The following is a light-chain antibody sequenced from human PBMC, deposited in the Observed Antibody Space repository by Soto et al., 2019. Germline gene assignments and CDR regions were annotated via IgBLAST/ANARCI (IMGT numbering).Light chain of an antibody. V-gene: IGKV3-20*01. CDR1: QSINSSY. CDR2: GAS. Sequence: EMVLTQSPGTLSLSPWKRATLSCRASQSINSSYLAWYQQRPGQAPRLLIYGASSRATGIPDRFSGSGSGTEFTLTISRLEPADFAVYYCQQYGSSSWTFGQGTKVDIK. J-gene: IGKJ1*01. CDR3: QQYGSSSWT.